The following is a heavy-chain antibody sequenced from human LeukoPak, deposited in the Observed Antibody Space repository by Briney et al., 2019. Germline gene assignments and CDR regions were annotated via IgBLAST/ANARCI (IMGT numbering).Heavy chain of an antibody. CDR1: GFTFSDYY. CDR2: ISSSGSTI. Sequence: GGSLRPSCAASGFTFSDYYMSWIRQAPGKGLEWVSYISSSGSTIYYADSVKGRFTISRDNAKNSLYLQMNSLRAEDTAVYYCARDGFRRYFDWLSRGRGPAYYFDYWGQGTLVTVSS. V-gene: IGHV3-11*01. D-gene: IGHD3-9*01. J-gene: IGHJ4*02. CDR3: ARDGFRRYFDWLSRGRGPAYYFDY.